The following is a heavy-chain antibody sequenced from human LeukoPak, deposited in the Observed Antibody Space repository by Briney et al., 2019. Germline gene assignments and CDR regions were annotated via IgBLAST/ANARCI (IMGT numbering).Heavy chain of an antibody. Sequence: SETLSLTCAVSGGSINSSSYYWGWIRQPPGKGLEWIGEINHSGSTNYNPSLKSRVTISVDTSKNQFSLKLSSVTAADTAVYYCARLGCWGQGTLVTVSS. CDR2: INHSGST. J-gene: IGHJ4*02. V-gene: IGHV4-39*07. D-gene: IGHD3-16*01. CDR1: GGSINSSSYY. CDR3: ARLGC.